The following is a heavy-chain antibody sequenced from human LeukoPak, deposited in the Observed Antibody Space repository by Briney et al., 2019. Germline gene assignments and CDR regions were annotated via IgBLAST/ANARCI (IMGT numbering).Heavy chain of an antibody. Sequence: ASVKVSCKVSGYTLTELSMHWVRQAPGKGLEWMGGFDPEDGETIYAQEFQGRVTMTEDTSTDTAYMELSSLRSEDTAVYYCAREEPWLNWFDPWGQGTLVTVSS. CDR3: AREEPWLNWFDP. CDR1: GYTLTELS. D-gene: IGHD1-14*01. CDR2: FDPEDGET. V-gene: IGHV1-24*01. J-gene: IGHJ5*02.